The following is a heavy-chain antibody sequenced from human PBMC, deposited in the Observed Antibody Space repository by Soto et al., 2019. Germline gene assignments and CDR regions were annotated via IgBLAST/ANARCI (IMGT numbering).Heavy chain of an antibody. CDR2: ISSSSTYI. D-gene: IGHD3-10*01. CDR1: GYTLCGPY. Sequence: CLRRSWEPSGYTLCGPYIAWNRQAPGEGLEWISYISSSSTYINYADSVKGRFTLSRDNAKNSLYLQMTNLRVGDTAVYYFARDPALFHALFDSCRQVNLVPVSS. V-gene: IGHV3-11*06. J-gene: IGHJ5*01. CDR3: ARDPALFHALFDS.